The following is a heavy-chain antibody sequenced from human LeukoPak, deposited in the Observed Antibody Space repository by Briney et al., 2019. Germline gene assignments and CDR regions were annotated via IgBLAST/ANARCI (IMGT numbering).Heavy chain of an antibody. CDR3: ARLYGSGSYPPLYNWFDP. J-gene: IGHJ5*02. CDR1: GFTFDDYG. Sequence: PGGSLRLSCAASGFTFDDYGMSWVRQAPGKGLEWVSAISGSGGSTYYADSVKGRFTISRDNSKNTLYLQMNSLRAEDTAVYYCARLYGSGSYPPLYNWFDPWGQGTLVTVSS. D-gene: IGHD3-10*01. V-gene: IGHV3-23*01. CDR2: ISGSGGST.